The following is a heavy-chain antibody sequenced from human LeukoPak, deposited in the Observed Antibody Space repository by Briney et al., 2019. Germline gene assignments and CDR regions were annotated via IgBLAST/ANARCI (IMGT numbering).Heavy chain of an antibody. CDR3: ARGFTGTTGNWFDP. D-gene: IGHD1-7*01. CDR2: IYYSGST. Sequence: SETLSLTCTVSGGSISSSSYYWGWLRQPPGTGLEWIGSIYYSGSTYYNPSLKSRVTISVDTSKNQFSLKLSSVTAADTAVYYCARGFTGTTGNWFDPWGQGTLVAVSS. CDR1: GGSISSSSYY. J-gene: IGHJ5*02. V-gene: IGHV4-39*07.